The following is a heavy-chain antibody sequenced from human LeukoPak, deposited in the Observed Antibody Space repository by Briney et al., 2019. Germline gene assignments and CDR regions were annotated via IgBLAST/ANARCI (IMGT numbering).Heavy chain of an antibody. CDR2: IKQDGSEK. V-gene: IGHV3-7*01. CDR1: GFTFSSYW. J-gene: IGHJ5*02. Sequence: PGGSLRLSCAASGFTFSSYWMSWVRQAPGKGLEWVANIKQDGSEKYYVDSVKGRFTISRDNAKNSLYLQMNSLRAEDTAVYYCARDRGIMITFGGVIGPWFDPWGQEPWSPSPQ. CDR3: ARDRGIMITFGGVIGPWFDP. D-gene: IGHD3-16*02.